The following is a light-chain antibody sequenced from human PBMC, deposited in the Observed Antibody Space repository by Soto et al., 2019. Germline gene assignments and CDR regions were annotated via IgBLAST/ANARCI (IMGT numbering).Light chain of an antibody. Sequence: ENVLTQSPGTLSLSPGERATLSCRASQSLNSNFLAWYQRKPGQAPRLLIFDTSSRASGIPDRFRGSGSGTDCTLTINSLEPEDFAVYYCQQYDSSPGTFGQGTKVEIK. CDR3: QQYDSSPGT. V-gene: IGKV3-20*01. CDR1: QSLNSNF. J-gene: IGKJ1*01. CDR2: DTS.